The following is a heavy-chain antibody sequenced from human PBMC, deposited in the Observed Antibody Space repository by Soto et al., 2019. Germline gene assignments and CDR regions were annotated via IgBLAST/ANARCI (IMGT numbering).Heavy chain of an antibody. CDR2: IYYSGST. J-gene: IGHJ5*02. CDR1: GGSISSYY. CDR3: ARDKSSGWYPSLSFAP. V-gene: IGHV4-59*01. D-gene: IGHD6-19*01. Sequence: SETLSLTCTVSGGSISSYYWSWIRQPPGKGLEWIGYIYYSGSTNYNPSLKSRVTISVDTSKNQFSLKLSSVTAADTAVYYCARDKSSGWYPSLSFAPWGQGTLVTVSS.